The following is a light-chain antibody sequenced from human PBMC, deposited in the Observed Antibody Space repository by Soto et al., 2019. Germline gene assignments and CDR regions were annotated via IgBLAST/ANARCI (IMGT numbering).Light chain of an antibody. CDR2: GAS. J-gene: IGKJ2*01. V-gene: IGKV3-20*01. CDR1: QSVSSTY. CDR3: QQYGSSPKT. Sequence: EIVLTQSPGTLSLSPGERATLSCRASQSVSSTYLAWYQHKPGQAPRLLIYGASSSATGIPDRFSGSGSGTDFTLTISRLEPEDFAVYYCQQYGSSPKTLGQGTKLEIK.